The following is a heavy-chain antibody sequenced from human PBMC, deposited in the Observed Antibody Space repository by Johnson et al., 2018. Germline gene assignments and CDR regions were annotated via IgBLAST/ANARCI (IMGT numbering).Heavy chain of an antibody. CDR2: LYSGAST. V-gene: IGHV3-53*01. J-gene: IGHJ3*02. CDR1: GFTVSSNY. CDR3: ARDKDGFDI. Sequence: VQLVQSGGGLIQXGGSLRLXCAASGFTVSSNYMSWVRQAPGKGLEWVSCLYSGASTHYADSVKDRFTISRDTSKNRLDIQMNSLRAEDTAVYYCARDKDGFDIWGQGTMVTVSS.